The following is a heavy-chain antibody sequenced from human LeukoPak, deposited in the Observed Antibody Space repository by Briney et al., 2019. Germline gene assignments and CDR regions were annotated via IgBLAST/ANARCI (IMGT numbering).Heavy chain of an antibody. V-gene: IGHV3-7*04. CDR2: IKQDGSEK. D-gene: IGHD2-15*01. Sequence: GGSLRLSCAASAFTFSSHWRKWVRQAPGKGLEWVANIKQDGSEKYYVDSVKGRFTISRDNAKNSLSLQMNSLRAEDTAVYYSARQYCSCGSCHSGFDIWGQGTLVTVSS. CDR3: ARQYCSCGSCHSGFDI. J-gene: IGHJ3*02. CDR1: AFTFSSHW.